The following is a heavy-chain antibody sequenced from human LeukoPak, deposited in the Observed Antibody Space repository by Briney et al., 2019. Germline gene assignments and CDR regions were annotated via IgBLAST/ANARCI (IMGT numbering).Heavy chain of an antibody. J-gene: IGHJ4*02. CDR3: ARGYPWAAAGPNFDY. Sequence: KPSETLSLTCAVYGGSFSGYYWSWIRQPPGKGLEWIGEINHSGSTNYNPSLKSRVTISVDTSKNQFSLKLSSVTAADTAVYYCARGYPWAAAGPNFDYWGQGTLVPASS. D-gene: IGHD6-13*01. CDR1: GGSFSGYY. CDR2: INHSGST. V-gene: IGHV4-34*01.